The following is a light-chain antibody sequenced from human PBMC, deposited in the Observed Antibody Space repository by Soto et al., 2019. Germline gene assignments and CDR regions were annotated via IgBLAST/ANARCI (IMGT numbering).Light chain of an antibody. Sequence: QSVLTQSPSVSAAPGQKVTITCSGGSSNIGKNYVSWYQHLPRTAPKLLIYEDHKRPSGIPARFSGSKSATSATLDITGLQTGDEGDYYCGTWDSDLNAGVFGGGTQLTVL. CDR2: EDH. V-gene: IGLV1-51*02. CDR1: SSNIGKNY. CDR3: GTWDSDLNAGV. J-gene: IGLJ7*01.